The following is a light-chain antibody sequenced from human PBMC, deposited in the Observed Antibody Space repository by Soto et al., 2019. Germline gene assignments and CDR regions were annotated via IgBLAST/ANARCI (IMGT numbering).Light chain of an antibody. CDR3: ASFRSGTTLV. V-gene: IGLV2-14*01. CDR1: RSDIGDSNF. J-gene: IGLJ1*01. CDR2: EVN. Sequence: QSALTQPASVSGTPGQSVTISCTGPRSDIGDSNFISWYQHSPGEAPRLLIYEVNNRPSGVSKRFSGSKAGNTASLTISGLLDDEEADYFCASFRSGTTLVFGSGTKVNVL.